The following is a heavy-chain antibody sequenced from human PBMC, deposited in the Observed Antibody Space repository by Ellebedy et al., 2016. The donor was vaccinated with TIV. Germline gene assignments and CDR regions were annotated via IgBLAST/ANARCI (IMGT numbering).Heavy chain of an antibody. J-gene: IGHJ4*02. CDR2: ISYDGSNK. CDR3: AKDVAEVFPYYFDY. V-gene: IGHV3-30*18. Sequence: GESLKISXAASGFTFSSYGMHWVRQAPGKGLEWVAVISYDGSNKYYADSVKGRFTISRDNSKNTLYLQMNSLRAEDTAVYYCAKDVAEVFPYYFDYWGQGTLVTVSS. CDR1: GFTFSSYG. D-gene: IGHD1-14*01.